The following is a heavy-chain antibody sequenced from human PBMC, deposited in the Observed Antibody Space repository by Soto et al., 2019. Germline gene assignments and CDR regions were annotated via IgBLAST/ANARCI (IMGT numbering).Heavy chain of an antibody. V-gene: IGHV3-23*01. Sequence: DVQLLESGGGLVQPGGSLRLSCVVSGFSFSYARIWVRQAPGKGQEWVSGITGGGSTEYAASVKGRFTISRDNSKNTVYLQMNSLRAEDTAMYYCAKDAVYNDGLWLVSDWGQGTLVTVS. D-gene: IGHD2-21*01. J-gene: IGHJ4*02. CDR3: AKDAVYNDGLWLVSD. CDR2: ITGGGST. CDR1: GFSFSYA.